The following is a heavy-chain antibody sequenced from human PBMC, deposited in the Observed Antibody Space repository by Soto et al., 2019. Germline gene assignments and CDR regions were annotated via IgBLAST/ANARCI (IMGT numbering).Heavy chain of an antibody. J-gene: IGHJ5*02. CDR1: GFTFTKEN. D-gene: IGHD3-3*01. Sequence: PGGSLRLSCADPGFTFTKENLNWGRQAPGEGLVWVSRINSDGSSPSSADSVKGRFTISRDNAKNTLYLQMHSLRAEDTAVYYCARDYDFTWFDTWGQENMVTVAS. V-gene: IGHV3-74*01. CDR3: ARDYDFTWFDT. CDR2: INSDGSSP.